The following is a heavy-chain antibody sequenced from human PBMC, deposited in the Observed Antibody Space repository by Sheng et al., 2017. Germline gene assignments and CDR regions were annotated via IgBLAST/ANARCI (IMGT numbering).Heavy chain of an antibody. CDR3: SRGEVDPLDYYMDV. Sequence: EVQLVESGGGLVQPGGSLRLSCAASGFTFSDHYMDWVRQAPGKGLEWVGRIRKTSRGSTTEYAASVQGRFSISRDDSKNSLYLQMNSLKTEDTAVYYCSRGEVDPLDYYMDVWGKGTTVTVSS. D-gene: IGHD3-9*01. J-gene: IGHJ6*03. V-gene: IGHV3-72*01. CDR1: GFTFSDHY. CDR2: IRKTSRGSTT.